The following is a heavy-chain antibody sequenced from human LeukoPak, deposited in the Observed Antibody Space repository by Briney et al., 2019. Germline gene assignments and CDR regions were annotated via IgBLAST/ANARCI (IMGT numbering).Heavy chain of an antibody. CDR1: GFTFSISG. V-gene: IGHV3-74*01. J-gene: IGHJ4*01. Sequence: GGSLRLSCAASGFTFSISGMHWVRQAPGKGLVWVSLINSDVSSTWYADSVKGRFTISRDNAKNTVYLQKDSLRAEDTAVYYCLKDADYWGHGTRVTVSS. CDR2: INSDVSST. CDR3: LKDADY.